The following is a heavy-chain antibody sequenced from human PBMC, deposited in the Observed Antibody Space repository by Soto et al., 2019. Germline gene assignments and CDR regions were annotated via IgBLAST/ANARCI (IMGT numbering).Heavy chain of an antibody. CDR2: INHSGSS. CDR1: GGSFSGHY. V-gene: IGHV4-34*01. Sequence: ATLSLTCAVYGGSFSGHYWSWIRQPPGKGLEWIGEINHSGSSNYNPSLKSRVTISVDTSKNQFSLKLTSVIAADTAVYYCARGFALTEGVDRGAPDKYYLDSWGRGTLVTVSS. CDR3: ARGFALTEGVDRGAPDKYYLDS. J-gene: IGHJ4*02. D-gene: IGHD2-21*01.